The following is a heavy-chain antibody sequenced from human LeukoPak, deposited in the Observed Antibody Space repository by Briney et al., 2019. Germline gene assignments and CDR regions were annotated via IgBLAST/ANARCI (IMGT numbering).Heavy chain of an antibody. D-gene: IGHD3-22*01. Sequence: LETLSLTCTVSGGSISSYYWSWIRQPPGKGLEWIGYIYYSGSTNYNPSLKSRVTISVDKSKNQFSLKLSSVTAADTAVYYCARDTHYYDSSGLINWGQGTLVTVSS. V-gene: IGHV4-59*12. CDR2: IYYSGST. CDR1: GGSISSYY. CDR3: ARDTHYYDSSGLIN. J-gene: IGHJ4*02.